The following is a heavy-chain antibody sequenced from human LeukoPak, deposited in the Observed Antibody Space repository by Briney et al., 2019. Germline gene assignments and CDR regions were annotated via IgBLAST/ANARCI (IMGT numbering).Heavy chain of an antibody. CDR3: ARGNLDTAMGYYYYGMDV. J-gene: IGHJ6*02. V-gene: IGHV1-69*13. D-gene: IGHD5-18*01. Sequence: SVKVSRKASGGTFSSYAISWVRQAPGQGLEWMGGIIPIFGTANYAQKFQGRVTITADESTSTAYMELSSLRSEDTAVYYCARGNLDTAMGYYYYGMDVWGQGTTVTVSS. CDR2: IIPIFGTA. CDR1: GGTFSSYA.